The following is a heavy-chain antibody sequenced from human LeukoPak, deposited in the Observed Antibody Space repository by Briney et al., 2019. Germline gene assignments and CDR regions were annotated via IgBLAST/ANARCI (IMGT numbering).Heavy chain of an antibody. Sequence: ASVKVSCKAFGYTFTGYWMHWVRQAPGQGLEWMGWINTNTGNPTYAQGFTGRFAFSLDTSVSTAYLQISSLKAEDTAVYYCARMAAGTPYYYYYYMDVWGKGTTVTVSS. CDR1: GYTFTGYW. D-gene: IGHD6-13*01. CDR2: INTNTGNP. J-gene: IGHJ6*03. V-gene: IGHV7-4-1*02. CDR3: ARMAAGTPYYYYYYMDV.